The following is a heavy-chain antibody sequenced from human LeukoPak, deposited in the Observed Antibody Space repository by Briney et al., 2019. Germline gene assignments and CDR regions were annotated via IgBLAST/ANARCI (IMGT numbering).Heavy chain of an antibody. V-gene: IGHV3-9*01. CDR2: ISWNSGSI. Sequence: PGRSLRLSCAASGFTFDDYAMHWVRQAPGKGLEWVSGISWNSGSIGYADSVKGRFTISRDNAKNSLYLQMNSLRAEDTAVYYCARVSTAGLDYWGQGTLVTVSS. J-gene: IGHJ4*02. CDR3: ARVSTAGLDY. CDR1: GFTFDDYA.